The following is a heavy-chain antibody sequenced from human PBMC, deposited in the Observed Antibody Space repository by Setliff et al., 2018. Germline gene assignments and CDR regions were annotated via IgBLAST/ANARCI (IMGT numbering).Heavy chain of an antibody. Sequence: GASLKISCQGSGYTFTNYWIGWVRQMPGKGLEWMGLIYPGDSDTRYSPSFRGQVTISADKSINTAYLQWNSLKASDTAIYYCARSPLSGGADYWGQGTLVTVSS. J-gene: IGHJ4*02. D-gene: IGHD1-26*01. CDR3: ARSPLSGGADY. V-gene: IGHV5-51*01. CDR2: IYPGDSDT. CDR1: GYTFTNYW.